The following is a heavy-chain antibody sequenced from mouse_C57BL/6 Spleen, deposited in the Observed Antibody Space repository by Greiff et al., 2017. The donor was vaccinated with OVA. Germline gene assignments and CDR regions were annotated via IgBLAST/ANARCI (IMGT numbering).Heavy chain of an antibody. Sequence: QVQLQQSGAELVRPGASVTLSCKASGYTFTDYEMHWVKQTPVHGLEWIGAIDPETGGTAYNQKFKGKAILTADKSSSTAYMELRSLTSEDSAVYYCTRRELGPNYFDYWGQGTTLTVSS. CDR1: GYTFTDYE. V-gene: IGHV1-15*01. D-gene: IGHD4-1*01. CDR3: TRRELGPNYFDY. CDR2: IDPETGGT. J-gene: IGHJ2*01.